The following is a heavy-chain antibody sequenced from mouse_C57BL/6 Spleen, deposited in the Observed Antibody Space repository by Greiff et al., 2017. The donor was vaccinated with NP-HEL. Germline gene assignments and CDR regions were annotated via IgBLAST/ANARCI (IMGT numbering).Heavy chain of an antibody. J-gene: IGHJ1*03. CDR2: IYPGNSDT. CDR3: TRESYGNYRYFDV. Sequence: VQLQESGTVLARPGASVQMSCTTSGYQFTSYWLHWVKQRPGQGLEWIGAIYPGNSDTRSNQKFKGKDKLTAVTSASTAYMELSSLTNEDSAVYYCTRESYGNYRYFDVWGTGTTVTVSS. CDR1: GYQFTSYW. V-gene: IGHV1-5*01. D-gene: IGHD2-1*01.